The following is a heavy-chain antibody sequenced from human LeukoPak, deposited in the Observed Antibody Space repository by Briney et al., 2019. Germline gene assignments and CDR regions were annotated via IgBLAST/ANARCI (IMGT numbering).Heavy chain of an antibody. V-gene: IGHV5-51*01. D-gene: IGHD3-10*01. CDR3: ARLSMVRGVINWFDP. CDR2: IYPGDSDT. J-gene: IGHJ5*02. Sequence: GESLKISCKGSGYSFTSYWIGWVRQMPGKGLEWMGTIYPGDSDTRYSPSFQGQVTISADKSISTAYLQWSSLKASDTAMYYCARLSMVRGVINWFDPWGQGTLVTVSS. CDR1: GYSFTSYW.